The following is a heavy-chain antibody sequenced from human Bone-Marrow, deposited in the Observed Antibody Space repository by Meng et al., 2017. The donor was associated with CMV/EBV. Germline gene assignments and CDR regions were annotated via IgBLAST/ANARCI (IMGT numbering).Heavy chain of an antibody. CDR2: IIPILGIA. Sequence: SVKVSFKASGGTFSSYTISWVRQAPGQGLEWMGRIIPILGIANHAQKFQGRVTITADKSTSTAYMELSSLRSEDTAVYYCARVWAAGRPDNYGMDVWGQGTTVTVSS. V-gene: IGHV1-69*02. D-gene: IGHD6-13*01. CDR3: ARVWAAGRPDNYGMDV. J-gene: IGHJ6*02. CDR1: GGTFSSYT.